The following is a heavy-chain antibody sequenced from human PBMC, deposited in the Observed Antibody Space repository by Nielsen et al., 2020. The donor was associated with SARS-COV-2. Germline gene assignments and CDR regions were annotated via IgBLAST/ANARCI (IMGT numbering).Heavy chain of an antibody. CDR1: GYTFTNCV. V-gene: IGHV7-4-1*02. CDR2: INTNTGNP. D-gene: IGHD3-10*01. CDR3: ARARLITMVRGFAY. J-gene: IGHJ4*02. Sequence: ASVKVSCKASGYTFTNCVMNWVRQAPGQGLEWMGRINTNTGNPTHAQGFTGRFVFSVDTSVSTAYLQISSLKAEDTAVYYCARARLITMVRGFAYWGQGSLVTVSS.